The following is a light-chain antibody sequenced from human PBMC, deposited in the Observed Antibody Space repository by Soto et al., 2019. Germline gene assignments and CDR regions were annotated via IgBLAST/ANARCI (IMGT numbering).Light chain of an antibody. CDR3: TSYTSISTRV. CDR1: SRDIGGYNY. Sequence: QSALTQPASVSGSPGQSITISCTGSSRDIGGYNYVSWYQQHPGKAPKLIIYEVSNRPSGVSNRFSGSKSGTMASLTISGLQAEDEADYYCTSYTSISTRVFGGGTKLTVL. J-gene: IGLJ3*02. V-gene: IGLV2-14*01. CDR2: EVS.